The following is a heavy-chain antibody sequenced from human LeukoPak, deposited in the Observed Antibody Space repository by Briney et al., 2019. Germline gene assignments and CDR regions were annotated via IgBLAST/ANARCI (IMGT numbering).Heavy chain of an antibody. Sequence: SETLSLTCTVSGYSISSGYYWGWIRQPPGKGLEWIGSIYHSGSTYYNPSLKSRVTMSVDTSKNQFSLKLSSVTAADTAVYYCARGVGGYYYMDVWGKGTTVTISS. CDR1: GYSISSGYY. D-gene: IGHD3-16*01. CDR2: IYHSGST. CDR3: ARGVGGYYYMDV. J-gene: IGHJ6*03. V-gene: IGHV4-38-2*02.